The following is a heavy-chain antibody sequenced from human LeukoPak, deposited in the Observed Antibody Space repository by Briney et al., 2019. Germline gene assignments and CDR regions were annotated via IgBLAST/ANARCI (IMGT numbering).Heavy chain of an antibody. CDR3: ARDFRQLVLFDY. J-gene: IGHJ4*02. V-gene: IGHV4-39*07. Sequence: SETLSLTCTVSGGSISSSSYYWGWIRQPPGKGLEWIGSIYYSGSTYYNPSLKSRVTISVDTSKNQFSLKLSSVTAADTAVYYCARDFRQLVLFDYWGQGTLVTVSS. D-gene: IGHD6-13*01. CDR1: GGSISSSSYY. CDR2: IYYSGST.